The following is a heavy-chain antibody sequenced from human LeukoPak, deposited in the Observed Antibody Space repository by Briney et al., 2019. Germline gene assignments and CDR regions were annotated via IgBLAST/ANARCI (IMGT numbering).Heavy chain of an antibody. CDR3: ARDRIM. Sequence: GGSLRLSCAASGFTFSSYAMHWVRQAPGKGLEWVAVISYDGSNKYYADSVKGRFTISRDNSKNTLYLQMNSLRDEDTAVYYCARDRIMWGQGTLVTVSS. J-gene: IGHJ4*02. CDR2: ISYDGSNK. D-gene: IGHD3-16*01. CDR1: GFTFSSYA. V-gene: IGHV3-30-3*01.